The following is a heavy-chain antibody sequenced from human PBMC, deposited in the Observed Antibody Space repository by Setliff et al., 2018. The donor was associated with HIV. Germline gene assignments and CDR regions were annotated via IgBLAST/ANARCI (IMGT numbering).Heavy chain of an antibody. J-gene: IGHJ4*02. CDR3: ARDHKYYYDSSGLDY. Sequence: SETLSLTCTVSGGSIASDIYYWNWIRQPAGKGLEWIGRIYTRGNTNYNPSLKSRVTISVDASKNQISLKLTSVTAADTATYYCARDHKYYYDSSGLDYWGQGTLVTVSS. D-gene: IGHD3-22*01. CDR2: IYTRGNT. CDR1: GGSIASDIYY. V-gene: IGHV4-61*02.